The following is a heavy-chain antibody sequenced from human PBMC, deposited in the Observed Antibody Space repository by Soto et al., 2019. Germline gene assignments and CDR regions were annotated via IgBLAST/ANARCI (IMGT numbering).Heavy chain of an antibody. J-gene: IGHJ6*02. CDR3: ARLPWIQIWRYGMDV. V-gene: IGHV1-18*01. Sequence: ASVKVSCKASGYRFSTYGITWVRQAPRRGLEWMGWISAHNGNTHLAQNFQGRVTMTTDTATSTAYMEVSSLTSDDTAVYFCARLPWIQIWRYGMDVWGQGTTVTV. D-gene: IGHD5-18*01. CDR2: ISAHNGNT. CDR1: GYRFSTYG.